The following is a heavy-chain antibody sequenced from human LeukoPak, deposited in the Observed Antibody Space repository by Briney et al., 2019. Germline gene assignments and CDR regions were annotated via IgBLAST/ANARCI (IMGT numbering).Heavy chain of an antibody. CDR3: ARARMGVWGSYCLFDY. CDR2: INNSGST. Sequence: GSLRLSCAASGFTFSGYYWSWIRQPPGKGLEWIGEINNSGSTNYNPSLKSRVTISVDTSKKQFSLKLRSVTAADTAVYYCARARMGVWGSYCLFDYWGQGTLVTVSS. CDR1: GFTFSGYY. V-gene: IGHV4-34*01. J-gene: IGHJ4*02. D-gene: IGHD3-16*02.